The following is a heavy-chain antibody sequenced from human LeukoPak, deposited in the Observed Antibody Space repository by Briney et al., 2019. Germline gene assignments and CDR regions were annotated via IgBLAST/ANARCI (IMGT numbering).Heavy chain of an antibody. J-gene: IGHJ4*02. Sequence: PGGSLRLSCAASGFTVSTYYMTWVRQAPGKGLECVSVIYSGGSTYHADSVKGRFTVSRDNSKNTLYLQMNSLRAEDTAMYYCARGLGYCTSTTCLLPFDYWGQGTLVTVSS. CDR3: ARGLGYCTSTTCLLPFDY. V-gene: IGHV3-53*01. D-gene: IGHD2-2*01. CDR2: IYSGGST. CDR1: GFTVSTYY.